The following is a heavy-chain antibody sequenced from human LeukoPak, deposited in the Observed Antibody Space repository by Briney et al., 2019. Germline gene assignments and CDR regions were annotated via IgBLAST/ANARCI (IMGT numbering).Heavy chain of an antibody. V-gene: IGHV4-61*05. CDR1: GFTISSSSFY. D-gene: IGHD3-10*01. CDR2: ISCSGTT. CDR3: ARGRLGGSGSYYIVLDY. Sequence: SETLSLTCTVSGFTISSSSFYWGWIPQPPGLGLEWIGYISCSGTTNSDPFLERLTITSVDSSRNQFSLKLSSVTAADTAVYYCARGRLGGSGSYYIVLDYWGQGTLVSVSS. J-gene: IGHJ4*02.